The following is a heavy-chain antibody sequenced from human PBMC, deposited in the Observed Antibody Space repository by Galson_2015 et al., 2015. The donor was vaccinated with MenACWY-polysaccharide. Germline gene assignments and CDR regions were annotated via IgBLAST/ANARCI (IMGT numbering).Heavy chain of an antibody. D-gene: IGHD5-12*01. CDR2: IGGSGSNT. CDR1: GFTFSNYA. V-gene: IGHV3-23*01. J-gene: IGHJ4*02. Sequence: SLRLSCAASGFTFSNYAMSWVRQAPGKGLEWVSTIGGSGSNTHYADSVKGRFTISRDNSKNTPSLQMNSLRAEDTALYYCARGYSAYDWGQGTLVTVSA. CDR3: ARGYSAYD.